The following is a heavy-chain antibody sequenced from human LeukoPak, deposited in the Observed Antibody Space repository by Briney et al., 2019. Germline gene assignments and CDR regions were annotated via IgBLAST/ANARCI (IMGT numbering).Heavy chain of an antibody. J-gene: IGHJ6*04. D-gene: IGHD3-10*02. CDR3: AELGITMIGGV. Sequence: GGSLRLSCAASGFTLSSYWMSWVRQAPGKGLEWVSYISSSGSTIYYADSVKGRFTISRDNAKNSLYLQMNSLRAEDTAVYYCAELGITMIGGVWGKGTTVTISS. CDR2: ISSSGSTI. CDR1: GFTLSSYW. V-gene: IGHV3-48*04.